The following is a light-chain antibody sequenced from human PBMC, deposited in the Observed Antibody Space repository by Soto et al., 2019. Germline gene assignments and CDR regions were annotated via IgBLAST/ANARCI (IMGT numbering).Light chain of an antibody. CDR1: QGISSY. CDR2: AAS. J-gene: IGKJ2*01. CDR3: QQLET. V-gene: IGKV1-9*01. Sequence: DIQLTQSPSFLSASVGDRVTITCRASQGISSYLAWYQQKPGKAPKLLIYAASTLQSGVPSRFSGSGSGTEFTLTISCLQPEDFATYYCQQLETFGQGTKLEIK.